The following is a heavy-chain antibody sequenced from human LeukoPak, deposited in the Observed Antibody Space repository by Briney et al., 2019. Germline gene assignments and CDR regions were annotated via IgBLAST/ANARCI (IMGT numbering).Heavy chain of an antibody. Sequence: ASVKVSCKASGYTFTGYYMHWVRQAPGQGLEWMGWINPNSGGTNYAQKFQGRVTMTRDTSISTAYMELSRLRSDGTAVYYCARDTGDSSGYYLGYWGQGTLVTVSS. J-gene: IGHJ4*02. D-gene: IGHD3-22*01. CDR1: GYTFTGYY. CDR2: INPNSGGT. CDR3: ARDTGDSSGYYLGY. V-gene: IGHV1-2*02.